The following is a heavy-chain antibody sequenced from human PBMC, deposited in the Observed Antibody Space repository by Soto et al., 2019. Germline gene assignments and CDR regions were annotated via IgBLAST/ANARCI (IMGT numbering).Heavy chain of an antibody. J-gene: IGHJ4*02. D-gene: IGHD3-10*01. CDR1: GFTFSTYA. CDR3: VKDREVARTRTVRIDY. CDR2: ISGRGGDT. V-gene: IGHV3-23*01. Sequence: EVQLLESGGGLVQPGGSLRLSCAASGFTFSTYAMNWVRQAPGKGLEWVSVISGRGGDTYYAAFVKGRFTISRDNSKNTLYVQMNSLRVEDTAVYYCVKDREVARTRTVRIDYWGQGTLVTVSS.